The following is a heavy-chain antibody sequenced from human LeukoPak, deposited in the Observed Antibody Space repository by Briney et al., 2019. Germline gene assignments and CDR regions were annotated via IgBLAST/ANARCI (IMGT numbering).Heavy chain of an antibody. Sequence: GGSLRLSCAASGFTFSSYEMNWVRQAPGKGLEWVSYISSGGSTTYYADSVKGRFTISRDNAKNTLYLQMNSLRAEDTAVYYCARESVAGGFEYWGQGTLVTVTS. CDR3: ARESVAGGFEY. D-gene: IGHD6-19*01. J-gene: IGHJ4*02. CDR2: ISSGGSTT. CDR1: GFTFSSYE. V-gene: IGHV3-48*03.